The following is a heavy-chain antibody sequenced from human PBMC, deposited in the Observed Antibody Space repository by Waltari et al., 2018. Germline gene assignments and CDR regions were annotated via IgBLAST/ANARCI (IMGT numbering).Heavy chain of an antibody. CDR1: EFTFINYA. Sequence: QVQLVESGGGVVQPGRSLRLSCAASEFTFINYAFHWVRQAPGKGLGWVASISSEGNKAFYADSVKGRFTISRDNSKNTVYRQLNSLKPDDTAMYYCARDWRYDTGPDYWGQGTLVAVSS. V-gene: IGHV3-30*01. CDR2: ISSEGNKA. CDR3: ARDWRYDTGPDY. J-gene: IGHJ4*02. D-gene: IGHD3-22*01.